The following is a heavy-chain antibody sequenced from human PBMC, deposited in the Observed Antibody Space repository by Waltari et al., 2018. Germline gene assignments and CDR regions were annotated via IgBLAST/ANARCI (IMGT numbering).Heavy chain of an antibody. V-gene: IGHV4-39*07. J-gene: IGHJ6*03. CDR1: GGSISSSSYY. CDR3: ARIVVPAYYYYYMDV. D-gene: IGHD2-2*01. Sequence: QLQLQESGPGLVKPSETLSLTCTVSGGSISSSSYYWGWIRQPPGKGLEWIGNIYYSGSTYSNTSLKSRVTISVDTSKNQFSLKLSSGTAADTAVYYCARIVVPAYYYYYMDVWGKGTTVTISS. CDR2: IYYSGST.